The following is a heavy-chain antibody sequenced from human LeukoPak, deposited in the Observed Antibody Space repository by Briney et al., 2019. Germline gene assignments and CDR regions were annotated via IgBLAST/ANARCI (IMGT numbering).Heavy chain of an antibody. V-gene: IGHV4-34*01. J-gene: IGHJ5*02. CDR2: IYYSGST. CDR1: GGSFSGYY. CDR3: ARLVPPGWFDP. D-gene: IGHD6-6*01. Sequence: SETLSLTCAVYGGSFSGYYWSWIRQPPGKGLEWIANIYYSGSTYLKPSLKSRLTISIDTSKNQFSLKLTSVTAADTAVYYCARLVPPGWFDPWGQGTLVTVSS.